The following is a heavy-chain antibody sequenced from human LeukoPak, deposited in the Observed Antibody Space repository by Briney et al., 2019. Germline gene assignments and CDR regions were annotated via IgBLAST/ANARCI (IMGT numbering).Heavy chain of an antibody. J-gene: IGHJ4*02. CDR2: IWYDGSNK. Sequence: GGSLRLSCAASRFTFSNYGLHWVRQAPGKGLEWVALIWYDGSNKYYADSVKGRFTISRDNSKNTLYLQMNSLRAEDTAVYYCARADSGSYTDYFDYWGQGTLVTVSS. CDR3: ARADSGSYTDYFDY. D-gene: IGHD1-26*01. CDR1: RFTFSNYG. V-gene: IGHV3-30*02.